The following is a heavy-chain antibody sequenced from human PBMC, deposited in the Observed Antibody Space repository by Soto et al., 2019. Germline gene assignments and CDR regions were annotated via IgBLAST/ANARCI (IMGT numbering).Heavy chain of an antibody. J-gene: IGHJ6*02. V-gene: IGHV3-23*01. CDR2: ISGSAGST. D-gene: IGHD5-12*01. CDR3: AKEQVGPGSSYGTGYYGMDV. Sequence: PGGSLRLSCAASGFTFSSYAMSWVRQAPGKGLEWVSAISGSAGSTYYADSVKGRFTISRDNSKNTLYLQMNSLRPEDTAVYYCAKEQVGPGSSYGTGYYGMDVWGQGTTVTVSS. CDR1: GFTFSSYA.